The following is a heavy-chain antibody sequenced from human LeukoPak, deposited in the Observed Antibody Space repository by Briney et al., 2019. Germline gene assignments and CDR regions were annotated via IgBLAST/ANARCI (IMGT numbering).Heavy chain of an antibody. V-gene: IGHV7-4-1*02. D-gene: IGHD5-18*01. CDR3: ARVFTAVDTSMVGYYYYMDV. J-gene: IGHJ6*03. Sequence: AASVKVSCKASGYTFTSYAMNWVRQAPGQGPEWMGWINTNTGNPTYAQGFTGRFVFSLDTSVSTAYLQISSLKAEDTAVYYCARVFTAVDTSMVGYYYYMDVWGKGTTVTVSS. CDR1: GYTFTSYA. CDR2: INTNTGNP.